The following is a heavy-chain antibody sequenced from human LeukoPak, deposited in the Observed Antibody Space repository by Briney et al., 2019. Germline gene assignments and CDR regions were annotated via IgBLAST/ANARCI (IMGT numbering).Heavy chain of an antibody. V-gene: IGHV3-30-3*01. Sequence: GTSLRLSCAASGFTFNTYSMHWVRQAPGKGLEWVAVIPFDGSIKSYANSVKGRFSISRDNSKNTLYLQMNSLRAEDTAVYYCAKDGRVTPSGWFDPWGQGTLVTVSS. CDR2: IPFDGSIK. D-gene: IGHD1-26*01. CDR1: GFTFNTYS. J-gene: IGHJ5*02. CDR3: AKDGRVTPSGWFDP.